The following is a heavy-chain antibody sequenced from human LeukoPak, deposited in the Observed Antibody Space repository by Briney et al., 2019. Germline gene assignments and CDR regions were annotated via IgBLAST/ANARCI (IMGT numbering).Heavy chain of an antibody. CDR2: INSDGRST. D-gene: IGHD4-11*01. CDR1: GFTFSSYW. J-gene: IGHJ4*02. CDR3: AKVQTTFDY. V-gene: IGHV3-74*01. Sequence: PGGSLRLSCAASGFTFSSYWMHWVRQAPGKGLVGVSRINSDGRSTSYADSVKGRFTISRDNAKNTLYLQMNSLRAEDTAVYYCAKVQTTFDYWGQGTLVTVSS.